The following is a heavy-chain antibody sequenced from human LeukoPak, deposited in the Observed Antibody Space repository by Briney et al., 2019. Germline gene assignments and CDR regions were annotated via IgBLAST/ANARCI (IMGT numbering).Heavy chain of an antibody. D-gene: IGHD4-17*01. V-gene: IGHV3-53*01. Sequence: GGSLRLSCAASGFTVSSNYMSWVRQAPGKGLEWVSVIYSGGSTYYADSVKGRFTISRDNSKNTLYLQVNSLRAEDTAVYYCARDFSPTTATLNWGQGTLVIVSS. CDR3: ARDFSPTTATLN. CDR2: IYSGGST. J-gene: IGHJ4*02. CDR1: GFTVSSNY.